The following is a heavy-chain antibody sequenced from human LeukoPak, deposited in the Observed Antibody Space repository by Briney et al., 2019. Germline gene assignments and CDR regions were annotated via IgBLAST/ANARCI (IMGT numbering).Heavy chain of an antibody. CDR2: ISAYNGNT. V-gene: IGHV1-18*01. CDR3: ARTGLVEYYFDY. Sequence: ASVKVSCKASGYTFTSYGISWVRQAPGQGLEWMGWISAYNGNTNYAQKLQGRVTMTTDTSTSTAYMELSSLRSEDTAVYYCARTGLVEYYFDYWGQGTLVTVSS. J-gene: IGHJ4*02. CDR1: GYTFTSYG. D-gene: IGHD2-2*01.